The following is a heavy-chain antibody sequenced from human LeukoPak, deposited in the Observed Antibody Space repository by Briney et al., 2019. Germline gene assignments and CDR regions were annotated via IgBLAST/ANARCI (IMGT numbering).Heavy chain of an antibody. D-gene: IGHD6-13*01. CDR3: AKDDSSWMRVALDY. V-gene: IGHV3-23*01. Sequence: GGSLRLSCAASGFTFSSYAMTWVRQAPGKGLEWVSSITDTGVKTYYADSVKGRFTISRDNSKNTLYLQMNSLRAEDTAVYYCAKDDSSWMRVALDYWGQGTLVTVSS. CDR2: ITDTGVKT. CDR1: GFTFSSYA. J-gene: IGHJ4*02.